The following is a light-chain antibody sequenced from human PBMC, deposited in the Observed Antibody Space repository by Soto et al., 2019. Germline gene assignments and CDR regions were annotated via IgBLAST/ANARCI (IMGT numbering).Light chain of an antibody. V-gene: IGKV3-20*01. J-gene: IGKJ4*01. CDR2: GAS. CDR3: QQYGSSLFT. Sequence: EIVLTHSPGTLSLSAGERATLPCSASQTVSSSYLAWYQQNPGQAPRLLIYGASSRATGIPDRFSGSGSGTDFTLTISRLEPEDFAVYYCQQYGSSLFTFGGGTKVDIK. CDR1: QTVSSSY.